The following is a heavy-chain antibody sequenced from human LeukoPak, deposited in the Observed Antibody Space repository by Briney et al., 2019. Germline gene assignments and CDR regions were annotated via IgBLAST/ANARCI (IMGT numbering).Heavy chain of an antibody. CDR1: GFTFSSCS. Sequence: PGGSLRLSCAASGFTFSSCSMNWVRQAPGKGLEWVSYISSSSSTIYYADSVKGRFTISRDNSKNTLYLQMNSLRAEDTAVYYCAKQAAGSWFDPWGQGTLVTVSS. D-gene: IGHD6-19*01. CDR2: ISSSSSTI. CDR3: AKQAAGSWFDP. J-gene: IGHJ5*02. V-gene: IGHV3-48*01.